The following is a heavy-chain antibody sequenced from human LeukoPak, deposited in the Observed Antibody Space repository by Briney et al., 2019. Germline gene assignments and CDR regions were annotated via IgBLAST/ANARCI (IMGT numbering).Heavy chain of an antibody. J-gene: IGHJ4*02. V-gene: IGHV3-30*18. CDR1: GFTFSSYG. D-gene: IGHD3-16*02. Sequence: GRSLRLSCAASGFTFSSYGMHWVRQAPGKGLEWEAVISYDGSNKYYADSVKGRFTISRDNSKNTLYLQMNSLRAEDTAVYYCAKDFLGTYYDYVWGSYRYTGFDYWGQGTLVTVSS. CDR3: AKDFLGTYYDYVWGSYRYTGFDY. CDR2: ISYDGSNK.